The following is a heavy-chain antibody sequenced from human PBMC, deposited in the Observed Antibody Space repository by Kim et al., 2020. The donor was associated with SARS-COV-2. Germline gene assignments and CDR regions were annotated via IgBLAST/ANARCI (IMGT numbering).Heavy chain of an antibody. V-gene: IGHV3-21*01. J-gene: IGHJ3*02. CDR2: ISSSSSYI. CDR1: GFTFSSYS. CDR3: ARRNYDSSGYCCDAFDI. D-gene: IGHD3-22*01. Sequence: GGSLRLSCAASGFTFSSYSMNWVRQAPGTGLEWVSSISSSSSYIYYADSVKGRFTISRDNAKNSLYLQMNSLRAEDTAVYYCARRNYDSSGYCCDAFDIWGQGTMVTVSS.